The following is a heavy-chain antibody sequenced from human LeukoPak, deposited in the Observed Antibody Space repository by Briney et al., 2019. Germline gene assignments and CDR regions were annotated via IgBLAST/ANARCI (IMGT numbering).Heavy chain of an antibody. CDR2: IYYSGGT. CDR1: GGSISSSSYY. CDR3: ARMKGIAARPFDY. V-gene: IGHV4-39*01. J-gene: IGHJ4*02. Sequence: SETLSLTCTVSGGSISSSSYYWGWIRQPPGKGLEWIGSIYYSGGTYYNPSLKSRVTISVDTSKNQFSLKLSSVTAADTAVYYCARMKGIAARPFDYWGQGTLVTVSS. D-gene: IGHD6-6*01.